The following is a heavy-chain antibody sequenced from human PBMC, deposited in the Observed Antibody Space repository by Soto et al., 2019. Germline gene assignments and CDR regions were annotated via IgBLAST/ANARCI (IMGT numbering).Heavy chain of an antibody. CDR2: IYYSGST. CDR3: ARPGSYSSSTTEESAWFDP. Sequence: SETLSLTCTVSGGSISSSSYYWGWIRQPPGKGLEWIGSIYYSGSTYYNPSLKSRVTLSVDTSKNQFSLKLSSVTAADTAVYYWARPGSYSSSTTEESAWFDPWGQGTLVTVSS. CDR1: GGSISSSSYY. J-gene: IGHJ5*02. V-gene: IGHV4-39*01. D-gene: IGHD6-6*01.